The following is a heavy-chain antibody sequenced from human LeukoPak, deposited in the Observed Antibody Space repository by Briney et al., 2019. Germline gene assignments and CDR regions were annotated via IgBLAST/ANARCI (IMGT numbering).Heavy chain of an antibody. Sequence: SETLSLTCVVSGFSISSGYYWGWIRQPPGKGLEWIANIHVSGTAFYNSSLNSRVAISIDTSKNQFSLKLSSVTAADTAVYCAREAERRIVNWGRGTLVTVSS. J-gene: IGHJ4*02. D-gene: IGHD1-1*01. V-gene: IGHV4-38-2*02. CDR3: AREAERRIVN. CDR1: GFSISSGYY. CDR2: IHVSGTA.